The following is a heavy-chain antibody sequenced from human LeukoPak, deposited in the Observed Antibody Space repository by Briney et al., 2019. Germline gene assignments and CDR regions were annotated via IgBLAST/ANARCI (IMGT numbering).Heavy chain of an antibody. Sequence: GGSLRLSCAASGFTFSSYGMHWVRQAPGKGLEWVAVISYDGSNKYYADSVEGRFTISRDNSKNTLYLQMNSLRAEDTAVYYCAKDHPRGSVDYWGQGTLVTVSS. CDR3: AKDHPRGSVDY. CDR2: ISYDGSNK. V-gene: IGHV3-30*18. J-gene: IGHJ4*02. D-gene: IGHD2-15*01. CDR1: GFTFSSYG.